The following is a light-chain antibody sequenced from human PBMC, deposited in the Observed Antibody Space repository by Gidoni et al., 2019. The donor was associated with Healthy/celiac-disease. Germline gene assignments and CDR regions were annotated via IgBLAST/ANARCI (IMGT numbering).Light chain of an antibody. CDR1: QGIRND. V-gene: IGKV1-6*01. CDR2: AAS. CDR3: LQDYNYPLT. Sequence: AIQMTQSPSSLSASVGDRVTITCRASQGIRNDLGWYQQKPGKAPNLLIYAASSLQSGVPSRFSGSGTGTDFTLTISSLQPEDFATYYCLQDYNYPLTFGGGTKVEIK. J-gene: IGKJ4*01.